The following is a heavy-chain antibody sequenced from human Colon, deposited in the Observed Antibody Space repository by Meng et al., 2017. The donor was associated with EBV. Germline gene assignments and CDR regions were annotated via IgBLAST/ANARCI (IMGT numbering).Heavy chain of an antibody. CDR1: GYTFTSSS. CDR3: ARGNGWRFDY. D-gene: IGHD6-19*01. J-gene: IGHJ4*02. Sequence: LVQFGADLKKPGDSVKVSCQAAGYTFTSSSMNWVRHAPGQGLEWMGWININTGNPTYAQGFTGRFVFSLDTSVSTAYLQIDSLKADDTAVYYCARGNGWRFDYWGQGTLVTVSS. V-gene: IGHV7-4-1*01. CDR2: ININTGNP.